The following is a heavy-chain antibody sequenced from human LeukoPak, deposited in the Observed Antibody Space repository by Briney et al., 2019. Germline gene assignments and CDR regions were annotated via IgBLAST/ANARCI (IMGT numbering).Heavy chain of an antibody. D-gene: IGHD2-2*01. Sequence: ASVKVSCKASGGTFSSYAISWVRQAPGQGLEWMGGIIPIFGTANYAQKFQGRVTITADESTSTAYMELSSLRSEDTAVYYCASVDCSSTSCYCDYWGQGTLVTVSS. V-gene: IGHV1-69*13. J-gene: IGHJ4*02. CDR3: ASVDCSSTSCYCDY. CDR2: IIPIFGTA. CDR1: GGTFSSYA.